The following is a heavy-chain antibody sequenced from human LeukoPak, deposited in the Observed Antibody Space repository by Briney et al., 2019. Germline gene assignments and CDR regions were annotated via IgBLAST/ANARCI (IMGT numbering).Heavy chain of an antibody. CDR3: ARDHLDGGSYLDPDY. CDR1: GFTFSSYA. J-gene: IGHJ4*02. Sequence: PGGSLRLSCAASGFTFSSYAMHWVRQAPGKGLEWVAVISYDGSNEYYADSVKGRFTISRDNSKNTLYLQMNSLRAEDTAVYYCARDHLDGGSYLDPDYWGQGTLVTVSS. V-gene: IGHV3-30-3*01. D-gene: IGHD1-26*01. CDR2: ISYDGSNE.